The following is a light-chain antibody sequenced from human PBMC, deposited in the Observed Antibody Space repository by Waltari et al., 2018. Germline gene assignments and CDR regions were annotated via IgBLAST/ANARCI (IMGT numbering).Light chain of an antibody. CDR2: EVN. Sequence: QSALTQPPSASGSPGQSVTISCTGTNSALGGSKYLSWYQQHPGKAPKLMIYEVNKRPSGVPDRFSGSKSGNTASLTVSGLQAEDEADYYCSSYAGSNNFVGFGGGTKLTVL. CDR1: NSALGGSKY. V-gene: IGLV2-8*01. CDR3: SSYAGSNNFVG. J-gene: IGLJ2*01.